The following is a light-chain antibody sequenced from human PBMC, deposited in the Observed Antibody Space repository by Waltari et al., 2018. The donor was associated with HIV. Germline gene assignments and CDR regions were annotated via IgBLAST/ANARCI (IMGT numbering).Light chain of an antibody. CDR1: STDLGFYNL. CDR3: SSYVNTDTLI. J-gene: IGLJ2*01. CDR2: EVP. Sequence: HSALTQPASVSGSPGPSITIPCPGSSTDLGFYNLVPWYQQHPGKAPQLIIYEVPSRPSGVPDRFSGSKSGNTASLTISMLQADDEADYYCSSYVNTDTLIFGGGTKLTVL. V-gene: IGLV2-14*01.